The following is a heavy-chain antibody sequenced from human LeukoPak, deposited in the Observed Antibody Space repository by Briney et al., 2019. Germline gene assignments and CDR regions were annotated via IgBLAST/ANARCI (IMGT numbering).Heavy chain of an antibody. D-gene: IGHD3-3*01. V-gene: IGHV1-46*01. CDR3: ARDPPTYYDFWSGKSDYYMDV. J-gene: IGHJ6*03. CDR2: INPSGGST. Sequence: GASVKVSCKASGYTFTGYYMHWVRQAPGQGLEWMGIINPSGGSTSYAQKFQGGVTMTRDMSTSTVYMELSSLRSEDTAVYYCARDPPTYYDFWSGKSDYYMDVWGKGTTVTVSS. CDR1: GYTFTGYY.